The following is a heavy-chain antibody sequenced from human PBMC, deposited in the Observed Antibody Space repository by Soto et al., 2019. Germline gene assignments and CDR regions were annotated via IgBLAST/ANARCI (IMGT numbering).Heavy chain of an antibody. V-gene: IGHV3-7*01. CDR2: IKQDGSET. Sequence: EVQVVESGGGLVQPGGSLRLSCDTSGFIFRSFRMSWVRQAPGKGLEWVANIKQDGSETNYVDSVKGRFTISRDNAKNSLYLQMNTLRAEDTGVYYCARDAIWQWLVLGYWGQGTLVTVSS. CDR1: GFIFRSFR. D-gene: IGHD6-19*01. CDR3: ARDAIWQWLVLGY. J-gene: IGHJ4*02.